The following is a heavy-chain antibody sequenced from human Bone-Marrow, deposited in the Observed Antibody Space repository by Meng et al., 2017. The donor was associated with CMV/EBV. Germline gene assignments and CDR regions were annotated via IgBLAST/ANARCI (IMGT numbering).Heavy chain of an antibody. V-gene: IGHV3-66*01. Sequence: VHVVESGGGLVPPGGSLRLSCAASGFTVSSNYMSWVRQAPGKGLEWVSVIHSGGSTYYADSVKGRFTISRDNSKNTLYLQMNSLRAEDTAVYYCARDVEQWLVRWGQGTLVTVSS. CDR3: ARDVEQWLVR. J-gene: IGHJ4*02. D-gene: IGHD6-19*01. CDR2: IHSGGST. CDR1: GFTVSSNY.